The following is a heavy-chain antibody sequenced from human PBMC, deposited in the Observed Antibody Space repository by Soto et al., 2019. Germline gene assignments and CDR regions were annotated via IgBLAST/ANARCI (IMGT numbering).Heavy chain of an antibody. CDR2: IYWDDDK. Sequence: QITLKESGPTLVKPTQTLTLTCTFSGFSLSTSGVGVGWIRQPPGKALEWLALIYWDDDKRYSPSLKSRIPITKDTSKNQVVRTMSNIDPVDTATDYCALTYCFCDGMDVWGQGTTVTVS. CDR3: ALTYCFCDGMDV. CDR1: GFSLSTSGVG. V-gene: IGHV2-5*02. J-gene: IGHJ6*02.